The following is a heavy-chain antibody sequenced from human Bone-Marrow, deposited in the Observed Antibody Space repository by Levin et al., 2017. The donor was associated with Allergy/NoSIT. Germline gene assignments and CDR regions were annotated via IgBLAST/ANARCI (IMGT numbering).Heavy chain of an antibody. CDR3: TRDRGEWGQFYFDY. V-gene: IGHV3-33*01. J-gene: IGHJ4*02. D-gene: IGHD1-26*01. CDR2: ISYDGGHK. Sequence: GESLKISCAASGFTFSAFGMHWVRQAPGRGLEWVAVISYDGGHKFYADSLKGRFTISRDNSKNTHYLQMNSLRAEDTAVYYCTRDRGEWGQFYFDYWGQGILVTVSS. CDR1: GFTFSAFG.